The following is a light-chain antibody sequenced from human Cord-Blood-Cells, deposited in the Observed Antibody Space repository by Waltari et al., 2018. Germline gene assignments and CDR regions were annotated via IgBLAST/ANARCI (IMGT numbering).Light chain of an antibody. CDR1: QSVLYSSNNKNY. V-gene: IGKV4-1*01. J-gene: IGKJ1*01. Sequence: DIVMTQSPDSLAVSLGERATINCKSSQSVLYSSNNKNYLAWYQQKPGQPPKLLIYWASTRESGVPDRFSGSGSVTDFTLTISSRQAEDVAVYYYQQYYSTPRTFGQGTKVEIK. CDR3: QQYYSTPRT. CDR2: WAS.